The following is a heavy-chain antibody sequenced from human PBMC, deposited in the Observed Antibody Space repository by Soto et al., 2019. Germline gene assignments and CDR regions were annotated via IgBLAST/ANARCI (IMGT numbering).Heavy chain of an antibody. D-gene: IGHD6-19*01. V-gene: IGHV4-39*01. Sequence: SETLSLTCTVSGGSVTRGPYYWVWIRQPPGKGPEWIGSTFYGGSTYYNPSLESRVTISVDTSRNQFSLRLTSVTAADTAVYYCARLGQWLSVAYWGQGTLVTVS. J-gene: IGHJ4*02. CDR1: GGSVTRGPYY. CDR2: TFYGGST. CDR3: ARLGQWLSVAY.